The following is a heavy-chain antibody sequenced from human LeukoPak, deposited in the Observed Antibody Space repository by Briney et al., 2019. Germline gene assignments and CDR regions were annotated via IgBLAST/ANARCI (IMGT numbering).Heavy chain of an antibody. CDR1: GLTFSNAW. CDR3: ITELGYSYVY. CDR2: IKSKPSGGTT. D-gene: IGHD5-18*01. V-gene: IGHV3-15*01. J-gene: IGHJ4*02. Sequence: GGSLRLSCAVSGLTFSNAWMSWVRQPTGKGLEWVGRIKSKPSGGTTEYAAPVKGRFTISRDDSKDTVYLQMNSLKTEDTAVYYCITELGYSYVYWGQGTLVTVSS.